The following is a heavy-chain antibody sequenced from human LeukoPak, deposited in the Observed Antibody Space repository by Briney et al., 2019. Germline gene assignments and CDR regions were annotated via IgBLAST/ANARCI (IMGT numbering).Heavy chain of an antibody. CDR1: GFTFTRYV. CDR2: ICGSGGST. Sequence: PGGSLRLSCAASGFTFTRYVMTGVRQAPGKGLEWVSSICGSGGSTWYADSVKGQFTISRDNSKNTIYLQMNSLRAEDTASYYCAKAGQVDNWGQGTLVIVSS. CDR3: AKAGQVDN. J-gene: IGHJ4*02. V-gene: IGHV3-23*01.